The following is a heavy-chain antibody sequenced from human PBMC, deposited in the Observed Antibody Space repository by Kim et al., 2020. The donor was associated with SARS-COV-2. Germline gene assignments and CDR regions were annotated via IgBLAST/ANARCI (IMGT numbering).Heavy chain of an antibody. D-gene: IGHD6-19*01. V-gene: IGHV3-21*01. J-gene: IGHJ4*02. CDR1: GFTFSSYS. Sequence: GGSLRLSCAASGFTFSSYSMNWVRQAPGKGLEWVSSISSSSSYIYYADSVKGRFTISRDNAKNSLYLQMNSLRAEDTAVYYCARAPMFGSGWYSYWGQGTLVTVSS. CDR3: ARAPMFGSGWYSY. CDR2: ISSSSSYI.